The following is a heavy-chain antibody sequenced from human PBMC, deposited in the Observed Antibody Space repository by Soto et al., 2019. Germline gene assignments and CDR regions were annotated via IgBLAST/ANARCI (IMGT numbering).Heavy chain of an antibody. D-gene: IGHD3-9*01. Sequence: GGSLRLSCAASGFTFSSYAMSWVRQAPGKGLEWVSAISGSGDSTYYADSVKGRLTISRDNSKNTLYLQMNSLRAEDTAVYYCAKGSVLRYFDWLPPYYMDVWGKGTTVTVSS. CDR3: AKGSVLRYFDWLPPYYMDV. J-gene: IGHJ6*03. CDR1: GFTFSSYA. CDR2: ISGSGDST. V-gene: IGHV3-23*01.